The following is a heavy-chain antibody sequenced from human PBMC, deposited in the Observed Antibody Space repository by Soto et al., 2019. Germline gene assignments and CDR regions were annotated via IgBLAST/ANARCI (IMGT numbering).Heavy chain of an antibody. J-gene: IGHJ3*02. CDR2: IWYDGSNK. D-gene: IGHD2-15*01. CDR3: ARDRSDIVVPASKDAFEI. Sequence: GGSLRLSCAASGFTFSSYGMHWVRQAPGKGLEWVAVIWYDGSNKYYADSVKGRFTISRDNSKNTLYLQMNSLRAEDTAVYYCARDRSDIVVPASKDAFEIWGQGTMVTVSS. CDR1: GFTFSSYG. V-gene: IGHV3-33*01.